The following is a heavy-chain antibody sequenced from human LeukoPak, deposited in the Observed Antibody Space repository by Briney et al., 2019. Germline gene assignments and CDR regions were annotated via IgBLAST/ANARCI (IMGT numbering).Heavy chain of an antibody. J-gene: IGHJ4*02. D-gene: IGHD3-10*01. CDR1: GFTFSSYG. CDR2: IRYDGSNK. CDR3: ARVGGGRTSGSIDY. Sequence: PGGSLRLSCAASGFTFSSYGMHWVRQAPGKGLEWVAFIRYDGSNKYYADSVKGRFTISRDNSKNTLYLQMNSLRAEDTAVYYCARVGGGRTSGSIDYWGQGTLVTVSS. V-gene: IGHV3-30*02.